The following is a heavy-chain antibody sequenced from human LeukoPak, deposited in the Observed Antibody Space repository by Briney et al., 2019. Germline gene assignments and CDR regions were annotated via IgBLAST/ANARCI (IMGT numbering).Heavy chain of an antibody. Sequence: GESLRISCKGSAYSFTSYWISWGRQMPGKGLEWMGRVDPSASYTNYSPSFQGDVSISADKYISTAYLPWRSLKASATATYFCASLFRYDVFDIWGQGTMVTVSS. D-gene: IGHD2-21*01. CDR3: ASLFRYDVFDI. CDR1: AYSFTSYW. V-gene: IGHV5-10-1*01. CDR2: VDPSASYT. J-gene: IGHJ3*02.